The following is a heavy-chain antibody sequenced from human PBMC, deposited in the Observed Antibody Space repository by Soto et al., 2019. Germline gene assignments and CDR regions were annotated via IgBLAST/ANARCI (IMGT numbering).Heavy chain of an antibody. V-gene: IGHV3-33*01. CDR1: GFTFSSYG. CDR2: IWYDGSNK. CDR3: ARPRLGTYYFDY. D-gene: IGHD1-26*01. Sequence: QVQLVESGGGVVQPGRSLRLSCAASGFTFSSYGMHWVRQAPGKGLEWVAVIWYDGSNKYYADSVKGRFTISRDNSKNTLYLQMNSLRAEDTAGYYCARPRLGTYYFDYWGQGTLVTVSS. J-gene: IGHJ4*02.